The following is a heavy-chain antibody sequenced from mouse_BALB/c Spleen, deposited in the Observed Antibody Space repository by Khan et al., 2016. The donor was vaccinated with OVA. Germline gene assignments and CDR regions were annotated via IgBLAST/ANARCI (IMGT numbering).Heavy chain of an antibody. J-gene: IGHJ2*01. V-gene: IGHV14-3*02. CDR3: ARMARK. CDR1: GLNIKDTY. CDR2: IGPPNGTP. Sequence: VRLQQSGAELVTSGATVKLSCTASGLNIKDTYMHWLQQWPEQGLEWIGRIGPPNGTPKYDPLFQGQATLTADTSSNPASLQLRSLHSEDTAVYYCARMARKWGQGTTLTVSS.